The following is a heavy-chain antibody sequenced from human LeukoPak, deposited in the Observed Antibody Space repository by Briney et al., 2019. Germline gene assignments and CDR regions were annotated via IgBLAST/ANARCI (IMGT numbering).Heavy chain of an antibody. J-gene: IGHJ2*01. V-gene: IGHV4-59*08. D-gene: IGHD4-23*01. CDR3: ARRYGGIPHHNWYFDL. CDR2: IYYSGSA. Sequence: SETLSLTCTVSGGSISSYYWSWIRQPPGKGLEWIGYIYYSGSANYNPSLKSRVTISVDTSKNQFSLKLSSVTAADTAVYYCARRYGGIPHHNWYFDLWGRGTLVTVSS. CDR1: GGSISSYY.